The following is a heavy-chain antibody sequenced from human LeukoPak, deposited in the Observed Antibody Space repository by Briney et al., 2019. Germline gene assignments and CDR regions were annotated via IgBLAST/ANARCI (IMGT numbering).Heavy chain of an antibody. CDR3: AWLGDIGGGPYYYMDY. CDR1: GGSFSGYY. CDR2: INHSGST. Sequence: PSETLSLTCAVYGGSFSGYYWSWIRQPPGKGLEWIGEINHSGSTNYNPSLKSRVTISVDTSKNQFSLKLSSVTAADTAVYYCAWLGDIGGGPYYYMDYWGKGATVTASS. J-gene: IGHJ6*03. V-gene: IGHV4-34*01. D-gene: IGHD3-10*01.